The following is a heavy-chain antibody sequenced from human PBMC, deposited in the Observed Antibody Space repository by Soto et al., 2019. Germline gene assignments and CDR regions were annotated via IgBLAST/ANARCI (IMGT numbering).Heavy chain of an antibody. J-gene: IGHJ4*02. Sequence: KPSETLSLTCTVTGGSISGYYWSWIRQPAGKGLEWIGRIYSSGSTNYNPSLESRVTMSVDTSKKQFSLKLTSVTAADTAVYYCVRGGYYGSGSYYTLLDYWGQGTLVTVSS. CDR1: GGSISGYY. V-gene: IGHV4-4*07. CDR2: IYSSGST. CDR3: VRGGYYGSGSYYTLLDY. D-gene: IGHD3-10*01.